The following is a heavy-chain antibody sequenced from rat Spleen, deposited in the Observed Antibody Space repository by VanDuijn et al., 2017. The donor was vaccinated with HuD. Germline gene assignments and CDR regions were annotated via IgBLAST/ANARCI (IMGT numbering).Heavy chain of an antibody. CDR1: GFSFNDYW. J-gene: IGHJ4*01. D-gene: IGHD1-6*01. V-gene: IGHV4-2*01. CDR2: INKDSSTI. CDR3: AREYTTDYYYFRLVMDA. Sequence: EVKLVESGGGLVQPGRSLKLSCAASGFSFNDYWMGWVRQAPGKGLEWIGEINKDSSTINYTPSLKDKFTISRDSAQNTLYLQMSKLGSEDTAIYYCAREYTTDYYYFRLVMDAWGQGASVTVSS.